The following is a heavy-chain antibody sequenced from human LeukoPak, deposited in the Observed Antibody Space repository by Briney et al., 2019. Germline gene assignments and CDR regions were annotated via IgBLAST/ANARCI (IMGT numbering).Heavy chain of an antibody. CDR2: IYYSGST. V-gene: IGHV4-39*07. Sequence: SETLSLTCTVSGGSISSSSYYWGWIRQPPGKGLEWIGSIYYSGSTYYSPSLKSRVTISVDTSKNQFSLKLSSVTAADTAVYYCARDGHGYSGYDFRYFDYWGQGTLVTVSS. J-gene: IGHJ4*02. CDR3: ARDGHGYSGYDFRYFDY. CDR1: GGSISSSSYY. D-gene: IGHD5-12*01.